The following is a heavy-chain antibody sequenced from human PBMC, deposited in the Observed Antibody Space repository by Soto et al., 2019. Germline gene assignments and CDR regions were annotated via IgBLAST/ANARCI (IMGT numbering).Heavy chain of an antibody. CDR1: GFTFSSYW. CDR2: INTDGGGT. Sequence: EVQMVESGGGLVQPGGSLRLSCAASGFTFSSYWVHWVCQVPGKGLVWVSRINTDGGGTSYADSVQGRFTISRDNAKNTLFLQMNSLRAEDTAVYFCVRGSRASDNCGQGTLVTVSS. CDR3: VRGSRASDN. V-gene: IGHV3-74*01. J-gene: IGHJ4*02.